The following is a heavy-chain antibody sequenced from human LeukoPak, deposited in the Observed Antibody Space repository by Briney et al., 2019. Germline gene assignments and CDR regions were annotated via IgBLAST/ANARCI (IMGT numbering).Heavy chain of an antibody. CDR1: GYTFTSYG. CDR2: ISAYNGNT. D-gene: IGHD1-1*01. V-gene: IGHV1-18*01. CDR3: ARDWRQLPPPHYYYYGMDV. Sequence: ASVKVSCKASGYTFTSYGISWVRQAPGQGLEWMGWISAYNGNTNYAQKLQGRVTMTTDTSTSTAYMELRSLRSDDTAVYYCARDWRQLPPPHYYYYGMDVWGQGTTVTVSS. J-gene: IGHJ6*02.